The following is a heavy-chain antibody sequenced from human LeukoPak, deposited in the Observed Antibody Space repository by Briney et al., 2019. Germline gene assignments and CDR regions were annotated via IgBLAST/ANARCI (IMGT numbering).Heavy chain of an antibody. Sequence: GESLKISCKGSGFIFTNYWIGWVRQMLGKGMEWMGIMYPGDSDTRYSPSFQGQVTMSVDKSISTAYLQWSSLKASDTAMYYCARQDYGGNSVFDGWGQGTLVTVSS. CDR1: GFIFTNYW. J-gene: IGHJ4*02. D-gene: IGHD4-23*01. CDR2: MYPGDSDT. CDR3: ARQDYGGNSVFDG. V-gene: IGHV5-51*01.